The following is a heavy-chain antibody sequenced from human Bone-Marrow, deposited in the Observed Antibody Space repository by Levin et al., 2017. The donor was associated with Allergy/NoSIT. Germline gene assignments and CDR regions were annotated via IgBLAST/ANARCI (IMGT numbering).Heavy chain of an antibody. Sequence: SETLSLTCVVSGGSIRSSNWWTWVRQAPGKGLEWLGEAYHSGKAYYNPTLGGRVTISVDRSNNEFSLILTSVNAADTAVYFCAGERVAVTNGQPLVSWGQGTMVTVSS. CDR3: AGERVAVTNGQPLVS. D-gene: IGHD6-19*01. V-gene: IGHV4/OR15-8*02. CDR2: AYHSGKA. CDR1: GGSIRSSNW. J-gene: IGHJ3*01.